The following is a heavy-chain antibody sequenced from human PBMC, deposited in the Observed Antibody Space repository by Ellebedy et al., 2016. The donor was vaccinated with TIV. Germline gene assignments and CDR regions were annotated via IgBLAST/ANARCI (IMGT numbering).Heavy chain of an antibody. J-gene: IGHJ4*02. Sequence: MPSETLSLTCGVSGGSISSSNWWSWVRQSPGKGLEWIGEIYHSGSTNYNPSLKSRVTISVDKSKNQFSLKVSSVTAADTAVYYCETLLAAAGMYYFDFWGQGTLVTVSS. D-gene: IGHD6-13*01. CDR2: IYHSGST. V-gene: IGHV4-4*02. CDR1: GGSISSSNW. CDR3: ETLLAAAGMYYFDF.